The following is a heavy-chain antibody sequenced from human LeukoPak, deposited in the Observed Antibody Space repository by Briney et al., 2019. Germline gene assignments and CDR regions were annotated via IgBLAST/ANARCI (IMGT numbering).Heavy chain of an antibody. CDR1: GFTFSNSA. D-gene: IGHD6-6*01. Sequence: GGSLRLSCAASGFTFSNSAMSWVRQAPGKGLEWVSTLSGSGITTYYADSVKGRFTISRDNSKNTLYLQMNSLRAEDTAVYYCAKDIGKSSTWDNWFDPWGQGTLVTVSS. CDR3: AKDIGKSSTWDNWFDP. CDR2: LSGSGITT. J-gene: IGHJ5*02. V-gene: IGHV3-23*01.